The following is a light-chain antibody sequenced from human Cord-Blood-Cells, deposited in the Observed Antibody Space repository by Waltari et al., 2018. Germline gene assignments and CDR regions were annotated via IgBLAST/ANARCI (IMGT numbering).Light chain of an antibody. J-gene: IGLJ3*02. CDR3: SSYTSSSTYWV. CDR2: NVS. Sequence: QSALTQPASVSGSPGQSFTISCTGTSSDVGGYNYVSWYQQHPGKAPKLMIYNVSNRPSGVSNRFSGSKSGNTASLTISGLQAEDEADYYCSSYTSSSTYWVFGGGTKLTVL. V-gene: IGLV2-14*03. CDR1: SSDVGGYNY.